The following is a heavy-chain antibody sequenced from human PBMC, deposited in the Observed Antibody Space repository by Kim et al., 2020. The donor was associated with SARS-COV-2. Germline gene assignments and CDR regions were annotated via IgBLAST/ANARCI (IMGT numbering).Heavy chain of an antibody. V-gene: IGHV3-74*01. CDR2: INSDGSST. CDR1: GFTFSSYW. J-gene: IGHJ6*02. Sequence: GGSLRLSCAASGFTFSSYWMHWVRQAPGKGLVWVSRINSDGSSTSYADSVKGRFTISRDNAKNTLYLQMNSLRAEDTAVYYCARGGYLRITIFGVVTNHSGMDVWGQGTTVTVSS. D-gene: IGHD3-3*01. CDR3: ARGGYLRITIFGVVTNHSGMDV.